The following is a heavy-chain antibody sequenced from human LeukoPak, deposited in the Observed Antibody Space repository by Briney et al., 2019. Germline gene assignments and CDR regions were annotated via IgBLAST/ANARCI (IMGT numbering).Heavy chain of an antibody. Sequence: PSETLSLTCTVSGGSISSYYWSWIRRPPGKGLEWIGYIYYSGSTNYNPSLKSRVTISVDTSKNQFSLKLSSVTAADTAVYYCARHYYDSSGPFDYWGQGTLVTVSS. V-gene: IGHV4-59*08. CDR3: ARHYYDSSGPFDY. D-gene: IGHD3-22*01. CDR1: GGSISSYY. J-gene: IGHJ4*02. CDR2: IYYSGST.